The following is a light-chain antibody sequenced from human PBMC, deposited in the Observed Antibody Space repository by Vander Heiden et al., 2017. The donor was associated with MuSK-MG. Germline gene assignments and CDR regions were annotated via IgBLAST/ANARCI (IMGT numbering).Light chain of an antibody. CDR3: KQYLQIPLT. V-gene: IGKV2-28*01. CDR2: LGS. Sequence: DVVLTQSPLYLPVTPGEPASISFSSKQSLLYRNGHNYLDWYLQKPGQSPQLLIYLGSFRDCGVPDRFSGSGSDTDFTLKISRVEAEDVGVYYCKQYLQIPLTFGRGTKVDIK. CDR1: QSLLYRNGHNY. J-gene: IGKJ3*01.